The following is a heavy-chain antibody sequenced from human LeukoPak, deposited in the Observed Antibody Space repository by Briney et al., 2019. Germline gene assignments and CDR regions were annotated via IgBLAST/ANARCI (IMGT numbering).Heavy chain of an antibody. CDR2: IYYSGST. CDR3: ARVAPSMCHTIDY. D-gene: IGHD2/OR15-2a*01. V-gene: IGHV4-59*08. J-gene: IGHJ4*02. CDR1: GGSISSYY. Sequence: PSETLSLTCTVSGGSISSYYWSWIRQPPGKGLEWIGYIYYSGSTNYNPSLKSRVTISVDTSKNQFSLKLSSETAADTAVYYCARVAPSMCHTIDYWGQGTLVTVSS.